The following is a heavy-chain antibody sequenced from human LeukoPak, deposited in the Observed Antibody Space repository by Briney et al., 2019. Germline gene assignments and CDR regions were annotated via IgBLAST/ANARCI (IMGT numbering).Heavy chain of an antibody. D-gene: IGHD3-16*01. V-gene: IGHV3-7*01. J-gene: IGHJ4*02. Sequence: PGGSLRLSCAASGLTLSGQWMNWVRQAPGQGLEWVANIKHDGSEKYYVDSVKGRFTISRDDAKNSLSLQMNSVRAEDTAVYYCAYTNNLKYWGQGTPVTVSS. CDR1: GLTLSGQW. CDR2: IKHDGSEK. CDR3: AYTNNLKY.